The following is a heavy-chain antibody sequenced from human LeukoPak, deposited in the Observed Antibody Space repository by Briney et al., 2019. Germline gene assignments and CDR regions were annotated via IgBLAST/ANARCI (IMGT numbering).Heavy chain of an antibody. Sequence: PGGSLRLSCAASGFIVSSNSMSWVRQAPGKGLEWVSILYSGGSTYYADSVKGRFTISRDNSKNTLYLQMNSLRAEDTAVYYCAKDPPFDPWGQGTLVTVSS. CDR2: LYSGGST. CDR3: AKDPPFDP. V-gene: IGHV3-53*01. CDR1: GFIVSSNS. J-gene: IGHJ5*02.